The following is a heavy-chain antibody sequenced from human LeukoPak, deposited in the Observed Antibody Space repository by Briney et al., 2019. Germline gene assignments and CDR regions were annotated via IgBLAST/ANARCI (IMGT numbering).Heavy chain of an antibody. Sequence: GGSLRLSCAASGFTFRSYVMSWVRLAPGKGLEWVSGLNTDGAWIYYADSVKGRFTISRDNSENTLYLQMNSLRAEDTAVYYCARDKGGAGYCSSTSCYPLDYWGQGTLVTVSS. V-gene: IGHV3-23*01. D-gene: IGHD2-2*01. J-gene: IGHJ4*02. CDR1: GFTFRSYV. CDR3: ARDKGGAGYCSSTSCYPLDY. CDR2: LNTDGAWI.